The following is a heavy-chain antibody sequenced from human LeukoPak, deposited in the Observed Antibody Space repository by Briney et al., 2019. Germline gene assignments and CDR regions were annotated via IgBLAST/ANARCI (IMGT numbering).Heavy chain of an antibody. CDR3: ARHSTWSGPGP. V-gene: IGHV4-38-2*01. Sequence: SETLSLTCAVSGYSISSGYYWGWIRQPPGKGLEWIGSIYHSGSTYYNQSLKSRVTISVDTSKNQFSLKLSSVTAADTAVYYCARHSTWSGPGPWGQGTLVTVSS. D-gene: IGHD3-3*01. J-gene: IGHJ5*02. CDR2: IYHSGST. CDR1: GYSISSGYY.